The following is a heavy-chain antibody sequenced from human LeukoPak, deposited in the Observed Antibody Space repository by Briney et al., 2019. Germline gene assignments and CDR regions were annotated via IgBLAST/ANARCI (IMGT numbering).Heavy chain of an antibody. V-gene: IGHV4-59*01. CDR2: IYYSGST. Sequence: SETLSLTCTVSGGSISSYYWSWIRQPPGKGLEWIGYIYYSGSTNYNPSLKSRVTISVDTSKNQFSLKLSSVTAADPAVYYCARTYYYGSGSYGFDYWGQGTLVTVSS. D-gene: IGHD3-10*01. CDR1: GGSISSYY. CDR3: ARTYYYGSGSYGFDY. J-gene: IGHJ4*02.